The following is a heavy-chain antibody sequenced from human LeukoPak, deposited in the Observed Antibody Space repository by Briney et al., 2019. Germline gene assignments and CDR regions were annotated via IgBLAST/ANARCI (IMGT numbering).Heavy chain of an antibody. J-gene: IGHJ3*02. D-gene: IGHD3-16*02. CDR2: MNPASGNT. CDR3: ARVPREIASI. Sequence: GASVKVSCKASGYTFTSYDINWVRQAPGQGLEWMGYMNPASGNTGYAQKFQGRVTMTTDTSISTAYMELSSLRSEDTAVYYCARVPREIASIWGQGAMVTVSS. CDR1: GYTFTSYD. V-gene: IGHV1-8*01.